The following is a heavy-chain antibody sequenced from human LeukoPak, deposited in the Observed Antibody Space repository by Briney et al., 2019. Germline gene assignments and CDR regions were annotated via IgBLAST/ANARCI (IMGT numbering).Heavy chain of an antibody. J-gene: IGHJ4*02. V-gene: IGHV1-69*13. D-gene: IGHD3-22*01. CDR2: IIPIFGTA. Sequence: SVKVSCKASGGTFSSYAISWVRQAPGQGLEWMGGIIPIFGTANYAQKFQGRVTITADESTSTAYMELSSLRSEDTAVYYCARGPYPYYYDSTGSFDYWGQGTLVTVSS. CDR1: GGTFSSYA. CDR3: ARGPYPYYYDSTGSFDY.